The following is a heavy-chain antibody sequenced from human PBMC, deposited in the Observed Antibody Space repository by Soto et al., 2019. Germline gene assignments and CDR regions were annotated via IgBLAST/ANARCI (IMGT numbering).Heavy chain of an antibody. CDR1: GFTFSSYW. J-gene: IGHJ4*02. D-gene: IGHD3-3*01. CDR3: ARGPVPLYHFWSGPVY. V-gene: IGHV3-74*01. Sequence: GGSLRLSCAASGFTFSSYWMHWVRQAPGKGLVWVSRINNDGRSTSYADSVKGRFTISRDNAKNTLYLQMNSLRAEDTAVYYCARGPVPLYHFWSGPVYWGQGTLVTVSS. CDR2: INNDGRST.